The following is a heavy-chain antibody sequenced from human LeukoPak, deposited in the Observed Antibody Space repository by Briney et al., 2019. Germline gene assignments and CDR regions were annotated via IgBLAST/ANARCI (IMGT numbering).Heavy chain of an antibody. CDR3: ARAGGFGYYYDSSGYDY. CDR1: GVSISSGGYS. CDR2: IYHSGST. V-gene: IGHV4-30-2*01. D-gene: IGHD3-22*01. J-gene: IGHJ4*02. Sequence: PSETLSLTCAVSGVSISSGGYSWSWLRQPPGKGLEWIGYIYHSGSTYYNPSLKSRVTISVDRSKNQFSLKLSSVTAADTAVYYCARAGGFGYYYDSSGYDYWGQGTLVTVSS.